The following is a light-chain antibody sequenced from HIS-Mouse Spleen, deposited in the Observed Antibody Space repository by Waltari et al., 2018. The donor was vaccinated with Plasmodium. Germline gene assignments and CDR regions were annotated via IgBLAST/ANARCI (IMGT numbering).Light chain of an antibody. V-gene: IGLV3-10*01. J-gene: IGLJ3*02. CDR3: YSTDSSGNHRV. CDR2: EDS. CDR1: ALPKKY. Sequence: SYELTQPPSVSVSPGQTARITCSGDALPKKYAYWYQQKSGQAPGLVIYEDSKRPSGIPGRFSGSIAGTRATLTISGAQVEDEADYYCYSTDSSGNHRVFGGGTKLTVL.